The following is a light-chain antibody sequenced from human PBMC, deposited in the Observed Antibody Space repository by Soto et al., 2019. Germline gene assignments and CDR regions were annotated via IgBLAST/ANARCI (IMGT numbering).Light chain of an antibody. Sequence: QSVLTQPPSVSGAPGQRVTISCTGSSSNIGAGYDVHWYQQLPGTAPKLLIYGNSNRPSGVPDRCSGSKSGTSASLAITGLQAEDEADYYCQSYDSSLSAWVFGGGTKVTVL. V-gene: IGLV1-40*01. CDR1: SSNIGAGYD. CDR3: QSYDSSLSAWV. CDR2: GNS. J-gene: IGLJ3*02.